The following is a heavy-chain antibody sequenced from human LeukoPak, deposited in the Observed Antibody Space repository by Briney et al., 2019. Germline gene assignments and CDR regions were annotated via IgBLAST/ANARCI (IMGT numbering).Heavy chain of an antibody. D-gene: IGHD4-17*01. CDR2: ISDSGST. CDR1: GGSMNNYY. J-gene: IGHJ5*02. CDR3: ARYDYGDCWFDP. Sequence: SETLSLTCTVSGGSMNNYYWSWIQQAPGKGLEWIGYISDSGSTNYNPSLRSRVTISVDTSKNQFSLKLSSVTAADTALYYCARYDYGDCWFDPWGQGTLVTVSS. V-gene: IGHV4-59*01.